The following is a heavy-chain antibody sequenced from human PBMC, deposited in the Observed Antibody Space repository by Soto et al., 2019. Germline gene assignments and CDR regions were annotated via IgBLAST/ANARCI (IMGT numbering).Heavy chain of an antibody. Sequence: QLQLQASGPGLVKPSETLSLTCSVSGVSISSNSYYWGWIRQPPGKGLEWIGSIYYSGTTFYNPSLKSRVTISLDTSKNQFSLKLSSVTAAYTAVYYCARHRGSGTYYDCFDYWGQGTLVTVSS. D-gene: IGHD3-3*01. J-gene: IGHJ4*02. CDR2: IYYSGTT. CDR1: GVSISSNSYY. CDR3: ARHRGSGTYYDCFDY. V-gene: IGHV4-39*01.